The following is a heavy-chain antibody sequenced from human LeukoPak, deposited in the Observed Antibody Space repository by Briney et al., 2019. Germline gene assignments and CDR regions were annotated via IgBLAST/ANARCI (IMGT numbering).Heavy chain of an antibody. D-gene: IGHD1-1*01. CDR1: GVSISSNY. J-gene: IGHJ4*02. CDR3: AKGSNWNDFDY. CDR2: IYYSGST. V-gene: IGHV4-59*01. Sequence: SETLSLTCTVSGVSISSNYWSWIRQPPGKGLEWIGYIYYSGSTNYNPSLKSRVTISVDTSKNQFSLKLSSVTAADTAVYYCAKGSNWNDFDYWGQGTLVTVSS.